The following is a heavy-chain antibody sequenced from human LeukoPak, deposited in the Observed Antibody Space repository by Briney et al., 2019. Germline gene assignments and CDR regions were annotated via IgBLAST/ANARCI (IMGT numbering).Heavy chain of an antibody. CDR2: INSDGSDT. CDR1: GFTFSSHW. J-gene: IGHJ5*01. CDR3: ARGSHHFDS. Sequence: GRSLRVSCAASGFTFSSHWMQWVRQVPGKGLVWVSRINSDGSDTNYADSVKGRFTISRDNAKNTVYLQMNSLRVEDTAVYYCARGSHHFDSWGQGTLVTVS. V-gene: IGHV3-74*01.